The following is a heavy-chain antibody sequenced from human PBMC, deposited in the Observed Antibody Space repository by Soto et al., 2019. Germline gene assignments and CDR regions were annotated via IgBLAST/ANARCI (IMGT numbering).Heavy chain of an antibody. V-gene: IGHV1-69*01. J-gene: IGHJ6*02. D-gene: IGHD2-15*01. CDR1: GGTFSSYA. CDR3: ARAPPITVVHYYYYGMDV. CDR2: IIPIFGTA. Sequence: QVQLVQSGAEVKKPGSSVKVSCKASGGTFSSYAISWVRQAPGQGLEWMGGIIPIFGTANYAQKFQGRVTITADESTRTAYMELSSLRSEDTAVYYCARAPPITVVHYYYYGMDVWGQGTTVTVSS.